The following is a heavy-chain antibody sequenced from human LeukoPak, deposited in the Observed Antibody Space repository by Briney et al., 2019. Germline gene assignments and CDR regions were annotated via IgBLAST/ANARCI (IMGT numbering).Heavy chain of an antibody. CDR3: VRDWDHYDFDS. Sequence: SGGPLRLSCVATGFTFSNYWIHWVRQAPGKGLVWVSRINPAGNYANYADSVKGRFTISRDNAKNTVYLQMNSLRAEDTALFYCVRDWDHYDFDSWGQGTLVTVSS. CDR2: INPAGNYA. J-gene: IGHJ5*01. V-gene: IGHV3-74*01. D-gene: IGHD3-3*01. CDR1: GFTFSNYW.